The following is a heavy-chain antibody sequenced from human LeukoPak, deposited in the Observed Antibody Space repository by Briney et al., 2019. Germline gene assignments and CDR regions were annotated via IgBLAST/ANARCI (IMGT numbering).Heavy chain of an antibody. D-gene: IGHD3-9*01. Sequence: GGSLRLSCAASGFTFDDYAMHWVRQAPGKGLEWVSGISWNSGSIGYADSVKGRFTISRDNAKNSLYLQMNSLRAEDTAVYYCARRGYYDILTGPHDYWGQGTLVTVSS. J-gene: IGHJ4*02. CDR1: GFTFDDYA. V-gene: IGHV3-9*01. CDR3: ARRGYYDILTGPHDY. CDR2: ISWNSGSI.